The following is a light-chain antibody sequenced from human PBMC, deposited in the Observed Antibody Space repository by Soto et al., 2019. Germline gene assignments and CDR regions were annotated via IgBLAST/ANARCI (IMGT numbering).Light chain of an antibody. Sequence: EIVLTQSPGTLSLSPGERATLSCRASQSVSSSYLAWYQQKPGQAPRLLIYGASSRATGIPARFSGSGSGTDFTLTISRLEPEDFAVYYCQKYGSSPIFTFGPGTKVDIK. CDR2: GAS. V-gene: IGKV3-20*01. CDR1: QSVSSSY. CDR3: QKYGSSPIFT. J-gene: IGKJ3*01.